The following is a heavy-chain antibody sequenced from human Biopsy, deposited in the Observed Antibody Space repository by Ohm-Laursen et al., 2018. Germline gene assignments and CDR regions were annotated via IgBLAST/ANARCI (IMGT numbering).Heavy chain of an antibody. CDR1: GYTFINYD. J-gene: IGHJ3*02. V-gene: IGHV1-8*01. Sequence: GASVKVSCKTSGYTFINYDIHWVRQASGQGLEWMGWMNPKSGDTGYAHKFQGRVTMARNASISTANMEMSGLRSEDTAVYYCARGRLSGTRRALDIWGQGTMVTVS. CDR2: MNPKSGDT. D-gene: IGHD1-7*01. CDR3: ARGRLSGTRRALDI.